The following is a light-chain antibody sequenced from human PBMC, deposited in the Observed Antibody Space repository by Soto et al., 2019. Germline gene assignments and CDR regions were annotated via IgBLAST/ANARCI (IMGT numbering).Light chain of an antibody. Sequence: DLQMTPSPSSVSASVGDRGTIPCRAIQGISSWLAWYQKKPGKAPNLLIYAASSLQSGVPSRFSGSESGTDFTLTISSLQPEDCAIYFCQQANSFPITFGQGTRLEIK. V-gene: IGKV1-12*01. CDR3: QQANSFPIT. J-gene: IGKJ5*01. CDR2: AAS. CDR1: QGISSW.